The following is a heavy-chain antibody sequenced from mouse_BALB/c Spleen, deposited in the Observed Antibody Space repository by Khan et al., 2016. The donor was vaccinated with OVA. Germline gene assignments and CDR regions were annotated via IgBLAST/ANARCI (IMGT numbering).Heavy chain of an antibody. V-gene: IGHV1-77*01. Sequence: QMQLEESGAELARPGASVKLSCKASGYTFTDYYINWVKQRTGQGLEWIGAISPGSGDTYYNERFKGKATLTADKSSSTAYMQLSSLTSEASAVYFCARRNYFGYTFAYWGQGTLVTVSA. J-gene: IGHJ3*01. D-gene: IGHD1-2*01. CDR1: GYTFTDYY. CDR3: ARRNYFGYTFAY. CDR2: ISPGSGDT.